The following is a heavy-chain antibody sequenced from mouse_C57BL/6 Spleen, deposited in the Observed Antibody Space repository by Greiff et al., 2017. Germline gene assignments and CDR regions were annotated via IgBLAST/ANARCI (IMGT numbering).Heavy chain of an antibody. CDR1: GYAFSSSW. D-gene: IGHD4-1*01. Sequence: QVQLQQSGPELVKPGASVKISCKASGYAFSSSWMNWVKQRPGKGLEWIGRIYPGDGDTNYNGKFKGKATLTADKSSSTAYMQLSSLTSEDSAVYFCARDSLTGNWYFDVWGTGTTVTVSS. CDR3: ARDSLTGNWYFDV. V-gene: IGHV1-82*01. J-gene: IGHJ1*03. CDR2: IYPGDGDT.